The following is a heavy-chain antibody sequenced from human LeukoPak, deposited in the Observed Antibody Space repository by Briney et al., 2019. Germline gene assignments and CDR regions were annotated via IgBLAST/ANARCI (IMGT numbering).Heavy chain of an antibody. V-gene: IGHV3-48*04. Sequence: GGSLRLSCAASGFTFSSYSMNWVRQAPGKGLEWVSYISSSGSTVYYTDSVKGRFTISRDNAKDSLYLQMNSLRAEDTAVYYCARDPGSGYEEHFDYWGQGTLVTVSS. J-gene: IGHJ4*02. D-gene: IGHD5-12*01. CDR3: ARDPGSGYEEHFDY. CDR2: ISSSGSTV. CDR1: GFTFSSYS.